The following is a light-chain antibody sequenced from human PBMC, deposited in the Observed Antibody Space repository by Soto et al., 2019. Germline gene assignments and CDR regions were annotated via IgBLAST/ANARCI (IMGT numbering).Light chain of an antibody. V-gene: IGLV2-14*01. CDR3: FSYTSSGTYV. Sequence: QSVLAAPDSVSGSTGQSITISCTRTSSDVGNYKYVSWYQQHPGKAPKLMIYEVSNRPSGVSNRFSGSKSGNTASLTISGLQAEDETDYYCFSYTSSGTYVFGTGTKVTVL. CDR2: EVS. CDR1: SSDVGNYKY. J-gene: IGLJ1*01.